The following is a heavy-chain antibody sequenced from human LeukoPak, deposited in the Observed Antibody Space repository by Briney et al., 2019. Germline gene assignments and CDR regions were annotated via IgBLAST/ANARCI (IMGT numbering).Heavy chain of an antibody. CDR2: LSGSGGST. D-gene: IGHD3-10*01. V-gene: IGHV3-23*01. Sequence: GGSLRLSCAASGFTFSSYAMSWVRQTPGKRLEWVSGLSGSGGSTYYADSVKGRFTISRDNSKNTLYLQMNSLRAEDTAVYYCAKVMVREVIITSFDYWGQGTLVTVSS. J-gene: IGHJ4*02. CDR3: AKVMVREVIITSFDY. CDR1: GFTFSSYA.